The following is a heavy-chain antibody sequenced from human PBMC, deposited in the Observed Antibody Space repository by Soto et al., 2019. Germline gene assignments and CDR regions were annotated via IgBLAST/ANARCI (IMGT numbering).Heavy chain of an antibody. Sequence: VKVSCKASGGTFSRYGICWVRQAPGQGLEWMGGIIPMFGATNYAQEFQGRVTITADESTSTAYMELSSLRSEDTAVYYCARDKVRGVINDYYGMDVWGQGTTVTVSS. CDR1: GGTFSRYG. D-gene: IGHD3-10*01. CDR3: ARDKVRGVINDYYGMDV. CDR2: IIPMFGAT. V-gene: IGHV1-69*01. J-gene: IGHJ6*02.